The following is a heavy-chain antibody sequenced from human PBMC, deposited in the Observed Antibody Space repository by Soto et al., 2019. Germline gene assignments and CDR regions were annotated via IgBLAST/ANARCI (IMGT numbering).Heavy chain of an antibody. CDR3: THHGYYSYGMDV. J-gene: IGHJ6*02. CDR1: GFSLSTSGVG. Sequence: QITLKESGPTLVRPTQTLTLTCTFSGFSLSTSGVGVGWIRQSPGKALEWLALIFWDDDKRYSPSLKSRLSITKGNSKNQVVLTKTKMDPVDAGTYYCTHHGYYSYGMDVWGQGTTVTVSS. CDR2: IFWDDDK. V-gene: IGHV2-5*02.